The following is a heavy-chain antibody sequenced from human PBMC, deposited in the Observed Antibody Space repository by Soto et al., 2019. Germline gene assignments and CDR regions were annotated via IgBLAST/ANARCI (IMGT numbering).Heavy chain of an antibody. Sequence: PSETLSLTCAVYGGSFSGYYWSWIRQPPGKGLEWIGEINHSGSTNYNPSLKSRVTISVDTSKNQFSLKLSSVTAADTAVYYCARKKRGYSYGYFGYWGQGTLVTVSS. CDR1: GGSFSGYY. V-gene: IGHV4-34*01. CDR2: INHSGST. D-gene: IGHD5-18*01. J-gene: IGHJ4*02. CDR3: ARKKRGYSYGYFGY.